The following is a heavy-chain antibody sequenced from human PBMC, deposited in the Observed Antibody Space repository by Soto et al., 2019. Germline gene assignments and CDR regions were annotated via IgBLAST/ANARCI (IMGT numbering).Heavy chain of an antibody. V-gene: IGHV4-31*03. J-gene: IGHJ6*02. CDR1: GGSISSGGYY. CDR2: IYYSGST. D-gene: IGHD6-19*01. Sequence: SETLSLTCTVSGGSISSGGYYWSWIRQHPGKGLEWIGYIYYSGSTYYNPSLKSRVTISVDTSKSQFSLKLSSVTAADTAVYYCARDFTDSSGPTLGMGVWGQGTTVTVSS. CDR3: ARDFTDSSGPTLGMGV.